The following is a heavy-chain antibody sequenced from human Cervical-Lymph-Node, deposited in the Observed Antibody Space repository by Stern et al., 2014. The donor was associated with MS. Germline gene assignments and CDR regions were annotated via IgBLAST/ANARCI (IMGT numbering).Heavy chain of an antibody. CDR2: ISYDGNHK. J-gene: IGHJ4*02. CDR3: ARDYEDTSMLFDH. Sequence: VQLVESGGAVVQPGRSLRLSCAASGFTFSSYCMHWVRQAPGKGLEWVTVISYDGNHKSYAASVKGRFTSSRDNSKNTLHLQMNSVAPDDTAIYYCARDYEDTSMLFDHWGQGTLVPVSS. V-gene: IGHV3-30*03. CDR1: GFTFSSYC. D-gene: IGHD2-8*01.